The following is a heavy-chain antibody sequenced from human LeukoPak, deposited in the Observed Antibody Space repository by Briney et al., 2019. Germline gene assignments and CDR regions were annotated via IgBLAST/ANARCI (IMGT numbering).Heavy chain of an antibody. Sequence: GEALKISFKGSGYSFSSYWTGWVRPMPGKGLGWMGIDYPGESDTRYSPSFQGQVTISADRSISTAYLQWSSLKASDTAMYYCARRESGYDTRSLDYWGQGTLVTVSS. CDR3: ARRESGYDTRSLDY. J-gene: IGHJ4*02. CDR1: GYSFSSYW. D-gene: IGHD5-12*01. CDR2: DYPGESDT. V-gene: IGHV5-51*01.